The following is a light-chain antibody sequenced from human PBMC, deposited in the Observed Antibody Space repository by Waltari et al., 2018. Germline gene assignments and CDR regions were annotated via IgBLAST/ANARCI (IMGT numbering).Light chain of an antibody. J-gene: IGLJ1*01. Sequence: QSALTQPPPVSGSPGQSVTIFCNGTASDVVAYIFFSCYQYRPGEPPKVMIYDVTYRPSGVPDRFSGSKSGNTASLTISGLQTEDEADYFCCSYADGNTYVFGSVTKVTVL. CDR3: CSYADGNTYV. CDR1: ASDVVAYIF. V-gene: IGLV2-11*01. CDR2: DVT.